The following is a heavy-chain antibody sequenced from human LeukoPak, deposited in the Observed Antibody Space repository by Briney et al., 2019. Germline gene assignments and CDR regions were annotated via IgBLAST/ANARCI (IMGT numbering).Heavy chain of an antibody. J-gene: IGHJ6*03. CDR2: FNWNGGST. CDR3: ARDLSCSSTGCYGVGLLAYYYMDV. CDR1: GFPFVDFG. D-gene: IGHD2-2*01. Sequence: GSLRLSCAAPGFPFVDFGMSGVRQAPGKGLEGVSGFNWNGGSTGYADSVKGRFTISRDNAKNSLYLQMNSLRAEDTALYYCARDLSCSSTGCYGVGLLAYYYMDVWGKGTTVTVSS. V-gene: IGHV3-20*04.